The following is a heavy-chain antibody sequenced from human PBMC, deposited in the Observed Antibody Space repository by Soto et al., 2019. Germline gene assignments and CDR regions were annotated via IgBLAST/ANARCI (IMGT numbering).Heavy chain of an antibody. CDR3: ARGRWMTIFGVSRRGFDP. J-gene: IGHJ5*02. CDR2: MNPNSGNT. Sequence: ASVKVSCKASGYTFTSYDINWVRQATGQGLEWMGWMNPNSGNTGYAQKLQGRVTMTRNTSISTAYMELSSLRSEDTAVYYCARGRWMTIFGVSRRGFDPWGQGTLVTVSS. V-gene: IGHV1-8*01. D-gene: IGHD3-3*01. CDR1: GYTFTSYD.